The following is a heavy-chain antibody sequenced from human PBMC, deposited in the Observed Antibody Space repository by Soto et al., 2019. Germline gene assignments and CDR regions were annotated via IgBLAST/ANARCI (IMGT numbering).Heavy chain of an antibody. Sequence: QVQLVQSGVEVKKPGASVKVSCKASGYTFTSYGIIWVRQAPGQGLEWMGWISANNGNTKYAQNFQGRVTMTTDTSTSTAFMELRSLRSDDTAVYYCAIGSGSIAVAGTSYWGQGTLVTVST. D-gene: IGHD6-19*01. CDR1: GYTFTSYG. J-gene: IGHJ4*02. CDR2: ISANNGNT. CDR3: AIGSGSIAVAGTSY. V-gene: IGHV1-18*01.